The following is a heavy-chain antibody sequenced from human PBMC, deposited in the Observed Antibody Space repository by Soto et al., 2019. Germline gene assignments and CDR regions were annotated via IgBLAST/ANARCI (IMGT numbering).Heavy chain of an antibody. V-gene: IGHV1-3*01. CDR3: ARHPGHTMLVASLDY. Sequence: ASVKVSCKASGYTFTSSAMHWVRQAPGQRLEWMGWINAGNGNTKYSQKFKCRVTITRDTSASTAYMELSSLRSESTAVYYCARHPGHTMLVASLDYWGQRTLVTVSS. J-gene: IGHJ4*02. CDR1: GYTFTSSA. CDR2: INAGNGNT. D-gene: IGHD3-22*01.